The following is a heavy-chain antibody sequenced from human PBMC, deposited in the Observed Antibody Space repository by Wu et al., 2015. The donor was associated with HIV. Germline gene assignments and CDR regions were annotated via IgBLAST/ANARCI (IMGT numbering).Heavy chain of an antibody. CDR2: MNPNSGNT. CDR1: GYTFTSHD. V-gene: IGHV1-8*01. CDR3: ARWGGGITMIGMDA. J-gene: IGHJ6*02. Sequence: QVQLVQSGADVKKSGASVRVSCEASGYTFTSHDINWVRQATGQGLEWMGWMNPNSGNTGYAEKFQGRVTMTRDTSRNTAYMELSNLRSEDTAVYYCARWGGGITMIGMDAWGQGTTITVSS. D-gene: IGHD3-22*01.